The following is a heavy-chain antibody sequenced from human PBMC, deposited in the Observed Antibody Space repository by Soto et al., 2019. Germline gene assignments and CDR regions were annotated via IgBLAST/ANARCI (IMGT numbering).Heavy chain of an antibody. J-gene: IGHJ4*02. V-gene: IGHV3-30*18. CDR1: GFTFSSYG. CDR3: AKEGIRTDYDFWSGYLDY. Sequence: QVQLVESGGGVVQPGRSLRLSCAASGFTFSSYGMHWVRQAPGKGLEWVAVISYDGSNKYYADSVKGRFTISRDNSKNTLYLQMNSLRAEDTAVYYCAKEGIRTDYDFWSGYLDYWGQGTLVTVSS. CDR2: ISYDGSNK. D-gene: IGHD3-3*01.